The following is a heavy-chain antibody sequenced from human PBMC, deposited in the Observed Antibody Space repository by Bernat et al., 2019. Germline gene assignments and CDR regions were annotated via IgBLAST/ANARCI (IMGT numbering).Heavy chain of an antibody. Sequence: QVQLQESGPGLVKPSETLSLTCTVSGGSISSYYWSWIRQPPGKGLEWIGYIYYSGSTNYNPSLKSRVTISVDTSKNQFSLKLSSVTAADTAVYYCARGGDGGDFWSGYMREPGFDPWGQGTLVTVSS. CDR3: ARGGDGGDFWSGYMREPGFDP. CDR2: IYYSGST. CDR1: GGSISSYY. D-gene: IGHD3-3*01. V-gene: IGHV4-59*01. J-gene: IGHJ5*02.